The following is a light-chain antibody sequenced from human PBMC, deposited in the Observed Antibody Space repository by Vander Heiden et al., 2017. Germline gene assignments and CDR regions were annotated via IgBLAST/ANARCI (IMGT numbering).Light chain of an antibody. CDR2: GAS. J-gene: IGKJ1*01. CDR3: QQSYRTPWT. CDR1: QSITNY. V-gene: IGKV1-39*01. Sequence: DLPLTQSSSSLSASVGDTVTITCRASQSITNYLNWYQQKPGKAPKLLIYGASSLQSGVPSRFRGSGSGTDFTLTISTLQPEDYATYHCQQSYRTPWTFGQGTKVEIK.